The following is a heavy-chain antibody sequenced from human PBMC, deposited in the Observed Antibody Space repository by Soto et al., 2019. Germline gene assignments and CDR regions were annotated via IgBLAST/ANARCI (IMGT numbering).Heavy chain of an antibody. CDR2: IHYSGTT. V-gene: IGHV4-59*01. J-gene: IGHJ6*02. CDR1: GGSINNYY. Sequence: QVHFQESGPGLVKPSETLSLTCTVSGGSINNYYCNWVRQPPGKGLEWIGSIHYSGTTHYNPSLESRVTISADRDKNQFSLKLNSVTAADTAVYYCAGDTYGMDVWGQGTTVTVSS. CDR3: AGDTYGMDV.